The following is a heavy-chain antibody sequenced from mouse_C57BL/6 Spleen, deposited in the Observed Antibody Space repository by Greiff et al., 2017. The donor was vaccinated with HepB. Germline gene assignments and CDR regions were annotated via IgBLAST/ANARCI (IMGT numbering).Heavy chain of an antibody. V-gene: IGHV1-76*01. CDR2: IYPGSGNT. D-gene: IGHD2-5*01. Sequence: QVHVKQSGAELVRPGASVKLSCKASGYTFTDYYINWVKQRPGQGLEWIARIYPGSGNTYYNEKFKGKATLTAEKSSSTAYMQLSSLTSEDSAVYFCAREEAYYSSLFAYWGQGTLVTVSA. CDR3: AREEAYYSSLFAY. J-gene: IGHJ3*01. CDR1: GYTFTDYY.